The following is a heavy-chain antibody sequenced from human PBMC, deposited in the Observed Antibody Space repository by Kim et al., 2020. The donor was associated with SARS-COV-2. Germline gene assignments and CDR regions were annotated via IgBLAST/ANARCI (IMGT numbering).Heavy chain of an antibody. CDR2: AYYIGNT. Sequence: SETLSLTCTVSGGSLSSSSYYWGWIRQPPGKGLEWIGTAYYIGNTYYNPSLKSRVTISVDTSKNQFSLKLGSVTAADTAFCYCARHHMYSSGWYVAFYY. D-gene: IGHD6-19*01. CDR3: ARHHMYSSGWYVAFYY. V-gene: IGHV4-39*01. J-gene: IGHJ6*01. CDR1: GGSLSSSSYY.